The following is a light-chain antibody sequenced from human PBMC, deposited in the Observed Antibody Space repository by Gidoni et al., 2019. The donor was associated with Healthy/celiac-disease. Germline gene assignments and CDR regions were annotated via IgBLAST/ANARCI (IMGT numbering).Light chain of an antibody. CDR2: DAS. V-gene: IGKV1-5*01. Sequence: DIQMTQSPSTLSASVGDRVTITCRASQSISSWLAWYQQKPGKAPKLLIYDASSLESGVPSRFSGSGSGTEFTLTISSLQPDDFATYYCQQYNSYPPFFGQXTKLEIK. CDR1: QSISSW. CDR3: QQYNSYPPF. J-gene: IGKJ2*01.